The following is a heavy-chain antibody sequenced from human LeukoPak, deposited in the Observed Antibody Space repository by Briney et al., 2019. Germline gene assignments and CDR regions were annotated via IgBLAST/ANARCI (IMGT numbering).Heavy chain of an antibody. CDR2: INPNSGGT. V-gene: IGHV1-2*02. CDR3: ARRYCSGGSCYPDY. D-gene: IGHD2-15*01. CDR1: GYTFTGYD. Sequence: ASVKVSCKASGYTFTGYDMHWVRQAPGQGLEWMGWINPNSGGTNYAQKFQGRVTMTRDTSLSTAYMDLSSLRPDDTGVYFCARRYCSGGSCYPDYWGQGTLVTVSS. J-gene: IGHJ4*02.